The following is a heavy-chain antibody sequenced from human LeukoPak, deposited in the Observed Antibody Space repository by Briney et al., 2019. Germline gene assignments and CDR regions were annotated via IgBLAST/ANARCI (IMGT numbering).Heavy chain of an antibody. CDR1: GYTFSIYG. CDR2: ITTYNGKT. J-gene: IGHJ4*02. D-gene: IGHD1-1*01. Sequence: ASVKVSCKASGYTFSIYGINWVRQAPGQGLEWMGRITTYNGKTHYAQKFQGRVTMTTVTSTNTAFMELRSLRSDDTAVYYCAIDLRGNVHFDYWGQGTLVTVSS. CDR3: AIDLRGNVHFDY. V-gene: IGHV1-18*01.